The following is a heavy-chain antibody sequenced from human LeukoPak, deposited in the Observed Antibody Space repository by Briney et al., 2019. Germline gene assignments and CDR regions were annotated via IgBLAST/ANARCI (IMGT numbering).Heavy chain of an antibody. CDR3: TKDRGFGQFLWGNDY. J-gene: IGHJ4*02. CDR2: IGGSGGNK. Sequence: GGSLRLSCAASEFTFSSYGMSWVRQAPGKGLEWVSGIGGSGGNKKYADSVKGRFNIFRDNSKNTLYLQMNSLRAEDTALYYCTKDRGFGQFLWGNDYWGQGTLVTVSS. D-gene: IGHD3-10*01. V-gene: IGHV3-23*01. CDR1: EFTFSSYG.